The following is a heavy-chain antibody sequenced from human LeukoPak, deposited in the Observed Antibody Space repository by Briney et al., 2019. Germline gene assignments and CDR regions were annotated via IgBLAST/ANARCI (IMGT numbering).Heavy chain of an antibody. Sequence: PSGTLSLTCTASGDSINNYHWSWIRQPPGKGLEWIGYIYYSGGTNYNPSLKSRVTMSVDTSKNQFSLKLSSVTAADTAVYYCARGRGFDYWGQGTLVTVSS. CDR1: GDSINNYH. CDR2: IYYSGGT. J-gene: IGHJ4*02. V-gene: IGHV4-59*01. CDR3: ARGRGFDY. D-gene: IGHD3-10*01.